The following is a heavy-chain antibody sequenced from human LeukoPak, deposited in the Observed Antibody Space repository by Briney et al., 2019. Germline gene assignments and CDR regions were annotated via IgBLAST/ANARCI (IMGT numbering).Heavy chain of an antibody. CDR1: GFTFSSYW. J-gene: IGHJ4*02. CDR3: ATLATAGIHY. V-gene: IGHV3-74*01. D-gene: IGHD6-13*01. Sequence: GGSLRLSCAASGFTFSSYWMHWVRQAPGKGLVWVSRTKTDGSSTNYADSVKGRFTISRDNAKNTLYLQMNSLRAEDTAMYYCATLATAGIHYWGQGTLVTVSS. CDR2: TKTDGSST.